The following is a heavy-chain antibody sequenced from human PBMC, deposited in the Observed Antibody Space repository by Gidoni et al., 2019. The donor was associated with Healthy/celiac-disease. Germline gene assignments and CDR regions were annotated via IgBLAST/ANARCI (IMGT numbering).Heavy chain of an antibody. V-gene: IGHV4-31*02. CDR3: ARVHGGVPSMDV. Sequence: GGSISSGGYYWSWIRQHPGKGLEWIGYIYYSGSTYYNPSLKSRVTISVDTSKNQFSLKLSSVTAADTAVYYCARVHGGVPSMDVWGQGTTVTVS. D-gene: IGHD3-16*01. CDR1: GGSISSGGYY. J-gene: IGHJ6*02. CDR2: IYYSGST.